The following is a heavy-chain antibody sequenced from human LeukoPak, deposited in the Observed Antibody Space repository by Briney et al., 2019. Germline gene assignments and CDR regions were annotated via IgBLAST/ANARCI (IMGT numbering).Heavy chain of an antibody. CDR3: ARQNSSSWYNY. CDR1: GGSISSSGYY. Sequence: SETLSLTCTVSGGSISSSGYYWGWIRQPPGKGLEWIGSIYYSGSTYYNPSLKSRVTISVDTSKNQFSLKLSSVTAADTAVYYCARQNSSSWYNYWGQGTLVTVSS. V-gene: IGHV4-39*01. J-gene: IGHJ4*02. D-gene: IGHD6-13*01. CDR2: IYYSGST.